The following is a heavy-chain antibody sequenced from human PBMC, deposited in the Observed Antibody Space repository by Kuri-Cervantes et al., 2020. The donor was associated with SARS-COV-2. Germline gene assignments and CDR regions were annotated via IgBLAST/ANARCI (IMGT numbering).Heavy chain of an antibody. CDR1: GGSFSGYY. Sequence: ESLKISCAVYGGSFSGYYWSRIRQPPGKGLEWIGEINHSGSTNYNPSLKSRVTISVDTSKNQFSLKLSSVTAADTAVYYCARGRRYSLPGGLDYWGQGTLVTVSS. D-gene: IGHD3-9*01. V-gene: IGHV4-34*01. J-gene: IGHJ4*02. CDR3: ARGRRYSLPGGLDY. CDR2: INHSGST.